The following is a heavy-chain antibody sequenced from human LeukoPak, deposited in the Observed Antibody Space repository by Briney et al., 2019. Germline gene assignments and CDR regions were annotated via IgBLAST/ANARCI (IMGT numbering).Heavy chain of an antibody. CDR1: GGSISSYY. D-gene: IGHD6-19*01. CDR2: IYYSGST. Sequence: PPETLSLTCTVSGGSISSYYWSWIRQPPGKGLEWIGFIYYSGSTNYNPSLKSRVTILVDTSKNQFSLKLSSVTAADTAVYYCARDSSGWWYFDLWGRGTLLTVSS. V-gene: IGHV4-59*01. CDR3: ARDSSGWWYFDL. J-gene: IGHJ2*01.